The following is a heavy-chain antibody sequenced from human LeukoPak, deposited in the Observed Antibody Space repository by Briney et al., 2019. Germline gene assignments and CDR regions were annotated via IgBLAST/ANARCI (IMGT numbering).Heavy chain of an antibody. CDR3: ARDAGSWNDEGIDY. CDR1: GFTFSSYS. V-gene: IGHV3-21*01. Sequence: PGGSLRLSCAASGFTFSSYSMNWVRQAPGKGLEWVSSISSSSSYIYYADSVKGRFTISRDNAKNSLYLQMNSLRAEDTAVYYCARDAGSWNDEGIDYWGQGTLVTVSS. D-gene: IGHD1-1*01. CDR2: ISSSSSYI. J-gene: IGHJ4*02.